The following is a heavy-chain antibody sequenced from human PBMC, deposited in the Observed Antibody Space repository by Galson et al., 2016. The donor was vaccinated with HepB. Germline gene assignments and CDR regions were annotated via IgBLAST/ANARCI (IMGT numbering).Heavy chain of an antibody. V-gene: IGHV3-74*01. CDR1: GFSFSSHW. D-gene: IGHD2/OR15-2a*01. CDR3: ARASGVAGSEYYYPLDV. CDR2: INSDGSFS. J-gene: IGHJ6*02. Sequence: SLRLSCAASGFSFSSHWVHWVRQAPGKGLMWVARINSDGSFSRFADSVKGRFSISRDNAKNTLHLQMNSLRAEDTALYYCARASGVAGSEYYYPLDVWGLGTTVTVSS.